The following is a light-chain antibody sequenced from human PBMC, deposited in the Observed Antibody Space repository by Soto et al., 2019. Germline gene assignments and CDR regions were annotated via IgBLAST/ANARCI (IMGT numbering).Light chain of an antibody. CDR3: QSYDSGLFGLI. Sequence: QAVVTQPPSVSGAPGQRVTIACTGSNSNIGAGYDVHWYRHFPGAAPKLLLSGNSHRPSGVPDRFSGSKSGTSASLAITGLQAEDEADYYCQSYDSGLFGLIFGEGTKLTVL. CDR2: GNS. J-gene: IGLJ2*01. CDR1: NSNIGAGYD. V-gene: IGLV1-40*01.